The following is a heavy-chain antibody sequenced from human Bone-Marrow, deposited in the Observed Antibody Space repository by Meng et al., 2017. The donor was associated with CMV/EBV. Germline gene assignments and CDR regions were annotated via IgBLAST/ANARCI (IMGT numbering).Heavy chain of an antibody. CDR3: ARGYCSGGSCYPGAD. V-gene: IGHV4-39*01. D-gene: IGHD2-15*01. Sequence: GSLRLSCTVSGGSISSSSYYWGWIRQPPGKGLEWIGHISSGGNTNYNPSLMSRVTIFADTSKNQFSLELTSVTAADTALYFCARGYCSGGSCYPGADWGQGTLVTVSS. CDR1: GGSISSSSYY. J-gene: IGHJ4*02. CDR2: ISSGGNT.